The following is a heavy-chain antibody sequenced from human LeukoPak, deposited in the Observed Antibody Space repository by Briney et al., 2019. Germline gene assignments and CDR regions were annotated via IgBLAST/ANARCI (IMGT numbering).Heavy chain of an antibody. V-gene: IGHV1-2*02. CDR1: GCTFTGYY. D-gene: IGHD3-16*02. CDR2: INPNSGGT. Sequence: ASVKVSCKASGCTFTGYYMHWVRQAPGQGLEWMGWINPNSGGTNYAQKFQGRVTMTRDTSISTAYMELSRLRSDDTAVYYCARVVGRRPFNWFDPWGQGTLVTVSS. CDR3: ARVVGRRPFNWFDP. J-gene: IGHJ5*02.